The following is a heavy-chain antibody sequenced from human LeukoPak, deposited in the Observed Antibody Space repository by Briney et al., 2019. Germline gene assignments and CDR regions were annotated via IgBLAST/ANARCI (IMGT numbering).Heavy chain of an antibody. J-gene: IGHJ4*02. V-gene: IGHV1-24*01. D-gene: IGHD3-10*01. Sequence: ASVKVSCKVSGSTLTELSMHWVRQAPGKGLEWMGGFDPEDGETIYAQKFQGRVTMTEDTSTDTAYMELSSLRSEDTAVYYCATVSPRYYYGSGNDYWGQGTLVTVSS. CDR1: GSTLTELS. CDR2: FDPEDGET. CDR3: ATVSPRYYYGSGNDY.